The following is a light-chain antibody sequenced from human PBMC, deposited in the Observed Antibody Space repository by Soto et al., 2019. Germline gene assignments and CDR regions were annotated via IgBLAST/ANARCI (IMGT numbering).Light chain of an antibody. Sequence: IVMTQSPATLSVSPGERATLSCRASQRVSNSFIAWYQQKPGQAPRLLIYDTSSRATGVPDRYSASGSGTDFTLTISRLEPEDFAVFFCQQYGTSEIIFGQGTRLEIK. CDR1: QRVSNSF. CDR2: DTS. V-gene: IGKV3-20*01. CDR3: QQYGTSEII. J-gene: IGKJ5*01.